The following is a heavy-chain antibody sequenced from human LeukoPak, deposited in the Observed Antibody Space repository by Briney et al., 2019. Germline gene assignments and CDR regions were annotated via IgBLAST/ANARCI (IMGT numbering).Heavy chain of an antibody. CDR1: GGSISSYY. D-gene: IGHD2-15*01. J-gene: IGHJ3*02. V-gene: IGHV4-38-2*02. Sequence: TSETLSLTCTVSGGSISSYYWSWIRQPPGKGLEWIGSIYHSGSTYYNPSLKSRVTISVDTSKNQFSLKLSSVTAADTAVYYCARVAVVAATTPDAFDIWGQGTMVTVSS. CDR2: IYHSGST. CDR3: ARVAVVAATTPDAFDI.